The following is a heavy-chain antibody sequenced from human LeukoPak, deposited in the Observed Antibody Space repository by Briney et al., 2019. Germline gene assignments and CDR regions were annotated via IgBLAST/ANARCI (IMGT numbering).Heavy chain of an antibody. D-gene: IGHD6-19*01. CDR2: ISTYTGYS. CDR1: GYTFTSSG. V-gene: IGHV1-18*01. Sequence: ASVKVSCKASGYTFTSSGISWVRQAPGQGLEWMGWISTYTGYSKYAQNLQGRVTMTADTSTSTAYMELSSLRSDDTAMYYCATNSSGGYSDYWGQGTLVTVFS. J-gene: IGHJ4*02. CDR3: ATNSSGGYSDY.